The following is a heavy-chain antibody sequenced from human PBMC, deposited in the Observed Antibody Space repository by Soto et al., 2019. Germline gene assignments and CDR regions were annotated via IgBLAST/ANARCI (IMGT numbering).Heavy chain of an antibody. V-gene: IGHV4-31*03. D-gene: IGHD3-3*01. Sequence: SETLSLTCTVSGDSISRGFYYWSWIRQHPGKGLEWIGNIYHTGSTDFNPSLKSRLTMSVDTYKNQFSLRLTSVTAADTAVYYCARLGKEDDSGPLLYFKVWGPGTRVTVS. CDR2: IYHTGST. CDR3: ARLGKEDDSGPLLYFKV. J-gene: IGHJ4*02. CDR1: GDSISRGFYY.